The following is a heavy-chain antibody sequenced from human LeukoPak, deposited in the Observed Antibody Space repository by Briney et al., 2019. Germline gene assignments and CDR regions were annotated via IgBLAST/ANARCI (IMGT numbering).Heavy chain of an antibody. CDR2: ISSSSSYT. J-gene: IGHJ4*02. CDR3: ARGSGSHFDS. CDR1: GFTFSDYH. V-gene: IGHV3-11*03. D-gene: IGHD3-22*01. Sequence: GGSLRLPCAASGFTFSDYHMNWIRQAPGKELEWVSYISSSSSYTNYGDSVKGRFTSSRDNAKNSLYLRMNSLRAEDTAVYYCARGSGSHFDSWGQGTLVTVSS.